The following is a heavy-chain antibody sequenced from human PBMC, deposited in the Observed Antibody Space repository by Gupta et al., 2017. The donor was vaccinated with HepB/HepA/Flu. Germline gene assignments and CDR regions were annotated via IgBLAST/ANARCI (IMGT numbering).Heavy chain of an antibody. Sequence: QVQLQESGPGLVKPSETLSLTCTVSGGSVSSGSYYWSWIRQPPGKGLEWIGYIYYSGSTNYNPSLKSRVTISVDRSKNQFSLKLSSATAADTAVYYCARWGNDYSNDYWFDPWGQGTLVTVSS. V-gene: IGHV4-61*01. J-gene: IGHJ5*02. CDR1: GGSVSSGSYY. D-gene: IGHD4-11*01. CDR2: IYYSGST. CDR3: ARWGNDYSNDYWFDP.